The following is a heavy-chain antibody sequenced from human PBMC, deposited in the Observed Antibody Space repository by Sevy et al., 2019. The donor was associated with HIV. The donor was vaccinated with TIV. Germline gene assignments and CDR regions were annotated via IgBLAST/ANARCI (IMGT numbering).Heavy chain of an antibody. V-gene: IGHV1-24*01. CDR2: FDPEDGET. J-gene: IGHJ4*02. CDR3: ATVIWRQTRIVVALDY. D-gene: IGHD3-22*01. CDR1: GYTLTELS. Sequence: ASVKVSCKVSGYTLTELSMHWVRQAPGKGLEWMGGFDPEDGETIYAQKFQGRVTMTEDTSTDTAYMELSSLRSEDTAAYYCATVIWRQTRIVVALDYWGQGTLVTVSS.